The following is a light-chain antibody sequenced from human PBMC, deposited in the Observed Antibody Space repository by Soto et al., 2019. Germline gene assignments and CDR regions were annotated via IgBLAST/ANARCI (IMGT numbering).Light chain of an antibody. Sequence: QSVLTQPASVSGSPGQSITISCTGTSSDVGGYNYVSWYQQHPGKAPKFMIYEVSNRPSGVSNRFSGSKSGNTASLTISGLQAEDEADYCCSSYTSSSTHWVFGGGTKLTVL. CDR1: SSDVGGYNY. J-gene: IGLJ3*02. CDR3: SSYTSSSTHWV. V-gene: IGLV2-14*01. CDR2: EVS.